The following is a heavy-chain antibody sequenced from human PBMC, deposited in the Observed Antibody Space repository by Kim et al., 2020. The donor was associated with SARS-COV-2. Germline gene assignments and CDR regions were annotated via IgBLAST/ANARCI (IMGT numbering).Heavy chain of an antibody. Sequence: SETLSLTCSVSGGSITNYYWNWIRQPAGKGLEWIGRVYTGTIPNYNPSLKSRVTMSLDTSKNQFSLKLTSVTAADTAVYYCARDHHSSGYFSDNYFDPWGQGILVTVSS. D-gene: IGHD3-22*01. CDR2: VYTGTIP. V-gene: IGHV4-4*07. J-gene: IGHJ5*02. CDR1: GGSITNYY. CDR3: ARDHHSSGYFSDNYFDP.